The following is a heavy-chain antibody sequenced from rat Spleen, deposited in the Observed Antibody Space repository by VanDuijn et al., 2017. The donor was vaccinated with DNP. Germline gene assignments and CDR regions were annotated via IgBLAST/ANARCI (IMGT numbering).Heavy chain of an antibody. D-gene: IGHD1-11*01. V-gene: IGHV5-25*01. Sequence: EVQLVESGGGLVSPGRSLKLSCAGSGFTFSDYYMAWVRQAPTKGLDWVASISSDGGHTYYRDSVKGRFTISRDNAKSTLSLQMGSLRSEDTATYYCATFEGRDAWGQGVMVTVSS. CDR2: ISSDGGHT. J-gene: IGHJ2*01. CDR1: GFTFSDYY. CDR3: ATFEGRDA.